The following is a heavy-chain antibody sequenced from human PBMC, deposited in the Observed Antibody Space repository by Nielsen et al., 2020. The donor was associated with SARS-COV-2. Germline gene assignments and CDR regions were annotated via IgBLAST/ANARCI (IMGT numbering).Heavy chain of an antibody. Sequence: GGSLRLSCAASGFTFSSYGMHWVRQAPGKGLEWVAVISYDGSNKYYADSVKGRFTISRDNSKNTLYLQMNSLRAEDTAVYYCAKGTVPQQLESFRLFYGMDVWGQGTTVTVS. D-gene: IGHD6-13*01. CDR2: ISYDGSNK. J-gene: IGHJ6*02. V-gene: IGHV3-30*18. CDR1: GFTFSSYG. CDR3: AKGTVPQQLESFRLFYGMDV.